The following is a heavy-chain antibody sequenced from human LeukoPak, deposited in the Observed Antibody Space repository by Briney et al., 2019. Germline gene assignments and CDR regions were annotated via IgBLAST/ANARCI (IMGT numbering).Heavy chain of an antibody. CDR2: INHSGST. CDR1: GGSFSGYY. V-gene: IGHV4-34*01. CDR3: ARRRAVAGTQSPSWFDP. Sequence: SETLSLTCAVYGGSFSGYYWSWIRQPPGKGLEWIGEINHSGSTNYNPSLKSRVTISVDTSKNQFSLKLSSVTAADTAVYYCARRRAVAGTQSPSWFDPWGQGTLVTVSS. J-gene: IGHJ5*02. D-gene: IGHD6-19*01.